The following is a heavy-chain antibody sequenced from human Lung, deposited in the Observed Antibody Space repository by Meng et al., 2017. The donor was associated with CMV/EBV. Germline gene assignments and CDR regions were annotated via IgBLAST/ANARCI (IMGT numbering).Heavy chain of an antibody. V-gene: IGHV4-59*01. J-gene: IGHJ5*02. CDR2: SGST. D-gene: IGHD3-16*01. CDR3: ARGGRFAEA. CDR1: GGSISSYY. Sequence: SETLSLTCSVSGGSISSYYWSWIRQPPGKGLEWIGYSGSTNYNPSLQSRVTISVDTSKNQFSLKLSSVTAADTAVYYCARGGRFAEAWGQGTLVTVSS.